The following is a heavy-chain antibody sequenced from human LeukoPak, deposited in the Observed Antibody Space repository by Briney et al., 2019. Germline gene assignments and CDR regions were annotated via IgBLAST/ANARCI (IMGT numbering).Heavy chain of an antibody. D-gene: IGHD6-19*01. CDR3: AKLVPSPQWQTYYCYMDV. CDR1: GFTFSSYA. CDR2: ISQSGGST. J-gene: IGHJ6*03. V-gene: IGHV3-23*01. Sequence: GGSLRLSCAASGFTFSSYAMNWVRQAPGKGLEWVSAISQSGGSTHYADSVKGRFTISRDNSKNTLYLQMNSLITEDTAVYYCAKLVPSPQWQTYYCYMDVWGKGTTVPVSS.